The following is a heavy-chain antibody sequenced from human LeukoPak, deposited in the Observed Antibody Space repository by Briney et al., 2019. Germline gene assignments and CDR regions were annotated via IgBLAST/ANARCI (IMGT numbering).Heavy chain of an antibody. CDR2: INSDGSST. J-gene: IGHJ6*04. CDR1: GFTFSSYW. CDR3: ARGPYYYYYGMDV. Sequence: GGSLRLSCAASGFTFSSYWMHWVRQAPGKGLVWVSRINSDGSSTSYADSVEGRFTISRDNAKNTLYLQMNSLRAEDTAVYYCARGPYYYYYGMDVWGKGTTVTVSS. V-gene: IGHV3-74*01.